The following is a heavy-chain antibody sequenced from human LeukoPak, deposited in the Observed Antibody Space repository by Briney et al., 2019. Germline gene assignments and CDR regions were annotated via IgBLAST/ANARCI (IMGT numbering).Heavy chain of an antibody. J-gene: IGHJ4*02. CDR3: ARSRYYYDSSGSEGGY. CDR1: GYTFTSYG. D-gene: IGHD3-22*01. Sequence: ASVKVSCKASGYTFTSYGISWVRQAPGQGLEWMGWISAYNGNTNYAQKFQGRVTITRNTSISTAYMELSSLRSEDTAVYYCARSRYYYDSSGSEGGYWGQGTLVTVSS. CDR2: ISAYNGNT. V-gene: IGHV1-18*01.